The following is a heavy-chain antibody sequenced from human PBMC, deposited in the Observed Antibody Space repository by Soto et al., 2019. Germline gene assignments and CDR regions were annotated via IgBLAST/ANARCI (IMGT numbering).Heavy chain of an antibody. V-gene: IGHV3-23*01. Sequence: EHVLESGGGLVQPGGSLRLSCEASGFMFNHYAMAWVRQTPGKGLEWVSVISGSTGTTYYADSVKGRFTISRDNSKNTVYLQMNSLRVEDSALYSCAKVLVLGAATLEYWGPGTRVPVSS. D-gene: IGHD2-15*01. CDR2: ISGSTGTT. CDR3: AKVLVLGAATLEY. CDR1: GFMFNHYA. J-gene: IGHJ4*02.